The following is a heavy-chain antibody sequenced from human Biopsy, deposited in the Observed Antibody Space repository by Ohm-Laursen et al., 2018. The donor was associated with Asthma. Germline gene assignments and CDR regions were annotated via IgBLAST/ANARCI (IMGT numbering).Heavy chain of an antibody. CDR1: GASITSSAYY. Sequence: SETLSLTCTVSGASITSSAYYWGWIRQPPGKGLEWIGSMYYGETTYYSPSLKSQVTISVAPSKNHFSLILSSVTAADTAVYYCARHDHRWDTYADFWGQGTLVTVSS. V-gene: IGHV4-39*01. CDR2: MYYGETT. J-gene: IGHJ4*02. CDR3: ARHDHRWDTYADF. D-gene: IGHD2-2*01.